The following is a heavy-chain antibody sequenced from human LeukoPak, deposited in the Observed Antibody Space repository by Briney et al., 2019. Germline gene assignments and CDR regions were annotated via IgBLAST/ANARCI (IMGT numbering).Heavy chain of an antibody. Sequence: SETLSLICTVSGGSISSYYWSWIRQPPGKGLEWIGYIYYSGSTNYNPSLKSRVTISVDTSKNQFSLKLSSVTAADTAVYYCARYDSSGYLDYWGQGTLVTVSS. V-gene: IGHV4-59*08. CDR1: GGSISSYY. CDR2: IYYSGST. CDR3: ARYDSSGYLDY. D-gene: IGHD3-22*01. J-gene: IGHJ4*02.